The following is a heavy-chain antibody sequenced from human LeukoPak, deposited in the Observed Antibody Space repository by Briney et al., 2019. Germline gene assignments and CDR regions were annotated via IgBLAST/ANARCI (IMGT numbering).Heavy chain of an antibody. CDR1: GYTFTSYY. J-gene: IGHJ5*02. CDR2: INPNSGGT. D-gene: IGHD2-2*01. CDR3: ARATPLIVVVPAAIGRSRFDP. Sequence: GASVKVSCKASGYTFTSYYMHWVRQAPGQGLEWMGWINPNSGGTNYAQKFQGRVTMTRDTSISTAYMELSRLRSDDTAVYYCARATPLIVVVPAAIGRSRFDPWGQGTLVTVSS. V-gene: IGHV1-2*02.